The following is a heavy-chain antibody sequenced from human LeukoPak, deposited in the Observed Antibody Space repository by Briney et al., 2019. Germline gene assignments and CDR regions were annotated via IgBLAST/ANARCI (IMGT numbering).Heavy chain of an antibody. D-gene: IGHD2/OR15-2a*01. CDR3: ARRTISRFDY. J-gene: IGHJ4*02. CDR1: GGSFSGYY. V-gene: IGHV4-34*01. CDR2: INHSGST. Sequence: PSETLSLTCAVYGGSFSGYYWSWIRQPPGKGLEWIGEINHSGSTNYNPSLKSRVTISVDTSKNQFSLKLSSVTAADTAVYYCARRTISRFDYWGQGTLVTVSS.